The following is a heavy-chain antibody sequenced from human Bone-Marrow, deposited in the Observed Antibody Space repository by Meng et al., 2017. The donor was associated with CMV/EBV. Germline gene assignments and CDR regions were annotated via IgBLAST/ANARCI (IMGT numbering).Heavy chain of an antibody. J-gene: IGHJ6*02. CDR2: ISSSGSTI. CDR3: ARLGYGSGSYYPYYYYYYGMDV. CDR1: GFTFSSYE. Sequence: GGSLRLSCAASGFTFSSYEMNWVRQAPGKGLEWVSYISSSGSTIYYADSVKGRFTISRDNAKNSLYLQMNSLRAEDTAVYYCARLGYGSGSYYPYYYYYYGMDVWGQGTTVTVSS. D-gene: IGHD3-10*01. V-gene: IGHV3-48*03.